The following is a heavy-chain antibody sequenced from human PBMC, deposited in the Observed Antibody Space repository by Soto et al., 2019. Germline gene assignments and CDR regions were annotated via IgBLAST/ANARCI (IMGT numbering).Heavy chain of an antibody. J-gene: IGHJ4*02. CDR1: GYTFTIYG. V-gene: IGHV1-18*01. CDR3: ARGPYCSGGTCYSQFFDY. D-gene: IGHD2-15*01. CDR2: ISSYNGDT. Sequence: ASVKVSFKASGYTFTIYGISWVRQGPGQGLEWMGWISSYNGDTNYAQKLQDRVSMTADTSTGTAYMELRSLRSDDTAMHYCARGPYCSGGTCYSQFFDYWGQGTLVTVSS.